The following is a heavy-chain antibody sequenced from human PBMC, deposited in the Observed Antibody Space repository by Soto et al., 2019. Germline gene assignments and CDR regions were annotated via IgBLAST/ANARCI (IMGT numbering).Heavy chain of an antibody. J-gene: IGHJ4*02. CDR2: ARNKVHSYTT. D-gene: IGHD6-19*01. V-gene: IGHV3-72*01. CDR3: VRVAPYSSGWYNY. CDR1: GFTFSDHY. Sequence: EVQLVESGGGLVQPGGSLRLSCAASGFTFSDHYMDWVRQAPGKGLEWVGRARNKVHSYTTEYAASVKGRFTLSRDDSKKSLYLQMSSLKTEDMAVYYCVRVAPYSSGWYNYWGQGALVTVSS.